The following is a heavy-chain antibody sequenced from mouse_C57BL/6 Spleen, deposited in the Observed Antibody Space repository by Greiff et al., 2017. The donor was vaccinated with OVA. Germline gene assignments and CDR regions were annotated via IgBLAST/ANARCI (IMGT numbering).Heavy chain of an antibody. V-gene: IGHV1-69*01. CDR3: ARWLLFMDY. Sequence: VQLQQPGAELVMPGASVKLSCKASGYTFTSYWMHWVKQRPGQGLEWIGEIDPSDSYTNYNQKFKGKSTLTVDKSSSTAYMQLSSLTSEDSAVYYCARWLLFMDYWGQGTSVTVSS. D-gene: IGHD2-3*01. J-gene: IGHJ4*01. CDR1: GYTFTSYW. CDR2: IDPSDSYT.